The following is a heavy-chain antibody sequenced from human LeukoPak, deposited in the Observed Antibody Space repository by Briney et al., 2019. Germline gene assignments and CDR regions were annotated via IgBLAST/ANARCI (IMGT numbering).Heavy chain of an antibody. D-gene: IGHD2-2*01. CDR3: ARDPLVPAQIHAFDI. Sequence: ASVKVSCKASGYTFTGYYMHWVRQAPGQGLEWMGWINPNSGGTNYAQKFQGRVTMTRDTSISTAYMELSRLRSDDTAVYYCARDPLVPAQIHAFDIWGQGTMVTVSS. CDR1: GYTFTGYY. V-gene: IGHV1-2*02. J-gene: IGHJ3*02. CDR2: INPNSGGT.